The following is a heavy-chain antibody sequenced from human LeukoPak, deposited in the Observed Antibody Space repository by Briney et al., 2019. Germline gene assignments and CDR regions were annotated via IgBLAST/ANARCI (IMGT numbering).Heavy chain of an antibody. D-gene: IGHD6-19*01. J-gene: IGHJ4*02. Sequence: GGSLRLSCAASRFTLSNYWMSWVRQAPGKGLEWVANIKQDGSETYYVDSVKGRFTISRDNAKNSLSLQMNSLRAEDTAVYYCARQRGSGCLNYWGQGTLVTVSS. CDR2: IKQDGSET. V-gene: IGHV3-7*01. CDR3: ARQRGSGCLNY. CDR1: RFTLSNYW.